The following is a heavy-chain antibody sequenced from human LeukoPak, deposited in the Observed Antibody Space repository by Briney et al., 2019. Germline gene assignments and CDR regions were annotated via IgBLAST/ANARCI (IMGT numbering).Heavy chain of an antibody. D-gene: IGHD3-22*01. CDR2: IYPGDSDT. CDR1: GYTFANYW. J-gene: IGHJ3*02. V-gene: IGHV5-51*01. Sequence: GESLKISCKGSGYTFANYWIGWVRQMPGKGLEWMGVIYPGDSDTRYSPSFQGQVTISADKSISTAYLQWSSLEASDTAMYYCARRGLYDSSGSDGFDIWGQGTMVTVSS. CDR3: ARRGLYDSSGSDGFDI.